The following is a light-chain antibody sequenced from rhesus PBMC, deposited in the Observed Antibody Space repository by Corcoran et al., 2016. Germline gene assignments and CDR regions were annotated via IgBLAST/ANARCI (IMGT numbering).Light chain of an antibody. CDR2: AAF. J-gene: IGKJ4*01. CDR1: QGISSY. Sequence: DIQMTQSPSSLSASVGDTVTITCRASQGISSYLNWFQQKPGNAHKRLIYAAFSLESGAPSRFSGCGSGTEFTLTISSLQPEDFAAYYCLQHNSYPLTFGGGTKVKIK. V-gene: IGKV1-28*01. CDR3: LQHNSYPLT.